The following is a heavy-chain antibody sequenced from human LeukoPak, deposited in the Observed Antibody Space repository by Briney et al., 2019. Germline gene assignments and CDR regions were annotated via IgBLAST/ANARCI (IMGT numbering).Heavy chain of an antibody. D-gene: IGHD3-10*01. CDR2: IYYSGST. CDR3: ARRVAPRGLFDY. Sequence: PSETLSLTCTVSGGSISSYYWSWIRQPPGKGLEWIGYIYYSGSTNYNPSLKSRVTISVDTSKNQFSLKLSSVTAADTAVYYCARRVAPRGLFDYWGQGTLVTVSS. CDR1: GGSISSYY. J-gene: IGHJ4*02. V-gene: IGHV4-59*01.